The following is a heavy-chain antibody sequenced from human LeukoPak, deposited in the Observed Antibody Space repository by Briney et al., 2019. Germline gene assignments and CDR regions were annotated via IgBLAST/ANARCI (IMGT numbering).Heavy chain of an antibody. CDR1: GYTSTGFY. V-gene: IGHV1-2*02. CDR3: ARDYYGSGRELDP. D-gene: IGHD3-22*01. J-gene: IGHJ5*02. CDR2: INPNSGGT. Sequence: GASVKVSCKASGYTSTGFYMHWVRQAPGQGLEWMGWINPNSGGTNYAPQFQGRVTMTRDTSMSTAYMELSRLRSDDTAVYYCARDYYGSGRELDPWGQGTLVTVSS.